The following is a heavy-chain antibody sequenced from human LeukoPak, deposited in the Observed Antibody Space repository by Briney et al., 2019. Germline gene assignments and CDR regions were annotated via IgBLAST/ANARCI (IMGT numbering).Heavy chain of an antibody. Sequence: GASVKVSCKAPGYTFTGYFMHWVRQAPGQGLEWMGWINPNSGGTNYAQKFQGRVTMTSDTSISTAYIELTRLRSDDTAVYYCARDLDGSSGCDYWGQGTLVTVSS. D-gene: IGHD6-13*01. CDR3: ARDLDGSSGCDY. CDR1: GYTFTGYF. J-gene: IGHJ4*02. CDR2: INPNSGGT. V-gene: IGHV1-2*02.